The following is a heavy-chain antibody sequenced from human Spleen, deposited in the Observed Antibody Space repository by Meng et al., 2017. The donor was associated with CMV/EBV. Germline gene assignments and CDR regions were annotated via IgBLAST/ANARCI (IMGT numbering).Heavy chain of an antibody. D-gene: IGHD1-1*01. V-gene: IGHV1-2*02. J-gene: IGHJ6*02. CDR3: ARGHWNYDYYDGMDV. CDR1: GYTFTGYH. Sequence: ASVKVSCKASGYTFTGYHIHWVRQAPGQGLEWMGWINPNSGVTRYAQKFQGRVTMTRDTSISTAYMDLRRLRSDDTAVFYCARGHWNYDYYDGMDVWGQGTTVTVSS. CDR2: INPNSGVT.